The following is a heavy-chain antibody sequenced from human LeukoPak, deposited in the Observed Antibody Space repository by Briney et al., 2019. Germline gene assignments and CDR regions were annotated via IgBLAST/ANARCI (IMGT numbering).Heavy chain of an antibody. CDR2: IWYDGSNK. CDR1: GFTFSSYG. D-gene: IGHD3-22*01. Sequence: GRSLRLSCAASGFTFSSYGMHWVRQAPGKGLEWVAVIWYDGSNKYYADSVKGRFTISRDNSKNTLYLQMNSLRAEGTAMYYCAKQHYYDSSGYYPPGDWGQGTLVTLSS. V-gene: IGHV3-33*06. J-gene: IGHJ4*02. CDR3: AKQHYYDSSGYYPPGD.